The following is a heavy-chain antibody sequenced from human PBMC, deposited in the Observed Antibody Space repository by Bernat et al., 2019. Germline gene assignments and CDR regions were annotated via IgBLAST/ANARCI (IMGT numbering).Heavy chain of an antibody. CDR1: GFTFSNYA. CDR2: ITDSGGST. V-gene: IGHV3-23*01. Sequence: EVQLLESGGGLIQPGGSLRLSCAASGFTFSNYAMSWVRQAPGKGLEWVSSITDSGGSTFYADSVKGRFTISRDNSKHTLFLQVNSLRAEDTVVYYCASREKFSFNYWGQGTLVTVSS. CDR3: ASREKFSFNY. J-gene: IGHJ4*02.